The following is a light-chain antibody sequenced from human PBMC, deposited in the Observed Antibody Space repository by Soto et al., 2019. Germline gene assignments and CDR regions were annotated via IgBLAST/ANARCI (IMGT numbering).Light chain of an antibody. J-gene: IGLJ3*02. Sequence: QSVLTQPPSVSGAPGQTVTISCTGSSSNFGAGLSVHWYQQLPGTAPKLLIYSDFNRPSGVPARFSASKSGTSASLAITGLLADDEADYYCQSYDNSLRGWVFGGGTQLTVL. CDR1: SSNFGAGLS. CDR3: QSYDNSLRGWV. CDR2: SDF. V-gene: IGLV1-40*01.